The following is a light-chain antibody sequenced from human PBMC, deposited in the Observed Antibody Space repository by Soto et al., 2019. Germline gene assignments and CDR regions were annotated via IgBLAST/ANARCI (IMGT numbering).Light chain of an antibody. V-gene: IGLV2-8*01. J-gene: IGLJ3*02. CDR2: EVN. CDR1: SSDVGGYNY. Sequence: QSVLTQPPSASGSPGQSVAISCTGTSSDVGGYNYVSWYQQHPGKAPKLMIYEVNKRPSGVPDRFSGSKSGNTASLTVSGLQADDEADYYCSSYVGNNNLVFGGGTKVTVL. CDR3: SSYVGNNNLV.